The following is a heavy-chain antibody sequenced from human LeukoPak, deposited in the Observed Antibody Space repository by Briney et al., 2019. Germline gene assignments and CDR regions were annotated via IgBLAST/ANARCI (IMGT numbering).Heavy chain of an antibody. D-gene: IGHD3-10*01. CDR1: GGSFSGYY. CDR2: INHSGST. CDR3: ARFSYGSGSYPFDY. Sequence: PSETLSLTCAVYGGSFSGYYWSWIRQPPGKGLEWIGEINHSGSTNYNPSLKSRVTISVDTSKNQFSLKLSSVTAADTAVYYCARFSYGSGSYPFDYWGQGTLVTVSS. J-gene: IGHJ4*02. V-gene: IGHV4-34*01.